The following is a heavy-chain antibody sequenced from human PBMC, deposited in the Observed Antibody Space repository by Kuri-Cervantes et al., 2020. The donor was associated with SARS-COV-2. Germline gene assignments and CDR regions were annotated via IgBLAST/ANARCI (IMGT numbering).Heavy chain of an antibody. J-gene: IGHJ4*02. CDR1: GFTFSGYS. CDR3: AREDGGELGEDFDY. Sequence: GGSLRLSCVASGFTFSGYSMNWIRQAPGKGLEWVASIDSSSYYIYHADSVKGRLTISRDNAKTSLYLQMNSLKLEDTAVHYCAREDGGELGEDFDYWGQGALVTVSS. CDR2: IDSSSYYI. V-gene: IGHV3-21*01. D-gene: IGHD1-7*01.